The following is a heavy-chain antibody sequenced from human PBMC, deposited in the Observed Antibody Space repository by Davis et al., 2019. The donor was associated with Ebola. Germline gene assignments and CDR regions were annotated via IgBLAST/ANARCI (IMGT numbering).Heavy chain of an antibody. J-gene: IGHJ4*02. V-gene: IGHV3-23*01. CDR3: AKDMMATPRGYFDY. Sequence: GESLKISCAASGFTFSSYAMSWVRQAPGKGLEWVSAISGSGGSTYYADSVKGRFTISRDNSKNTLYLQMNSLRAEDTAVYYCAKDMMATPRGYFDYWGQGTLVTVSS. CDR1: GFTFSSYA. D-gene: IGHD5-24*01. CDR2: ISGSGGST.